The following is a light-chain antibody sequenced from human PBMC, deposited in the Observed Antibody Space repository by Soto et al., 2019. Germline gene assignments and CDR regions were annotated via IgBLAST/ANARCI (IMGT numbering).Light chain of an antibody. V-gene: IGLV2-23*02. CDR3: CSYAGTSTFYV. Sequence: QSALTQPASVSGSPGQSITISCTGTSSDVGSHNLVSWYQEHPDKAPKLMIYEVSKRPSGVSNRFSGSKSGNTASLTISGLQAEDEGDYYCCSYAGTSTFYVFGTGTKLTVL. CDR1: SSDVGSHNL. J-gene: IGLJ1*01. CDR2: EVS.